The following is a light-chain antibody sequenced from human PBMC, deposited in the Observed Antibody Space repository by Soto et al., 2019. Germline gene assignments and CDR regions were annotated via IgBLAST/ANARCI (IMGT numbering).Light chain of an antibody. CDR2: AAS. CDR1: QSISSY. CDR3: QQSYSTPRT. Sequence: DIQMTQSPSSLSASVGDRVTITCRASQSISSYLNWYQQKPGKAPKLLIYAASSLQSRVPSRFSGSGSGTDFTLTISSLQPEDFETYYCQQSYSTPRTFGQGTKVEIK. V-gene: IGKV1-39*01. J-gene: IGKJ1*01.